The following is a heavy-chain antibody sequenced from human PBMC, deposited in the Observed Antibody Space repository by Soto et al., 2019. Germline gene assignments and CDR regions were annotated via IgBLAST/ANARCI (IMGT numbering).Heavy chain of an antibody. Sequence: VASVKVSCKASGGTFSSYAISWVRQAPGQGLEWMGGIIPIFGTANYAQKFQGRVTVTADESTSTAYMELSSLRSEDTAVYYCAGGDLAVATPYYYYGMDVWGQGTTVTVSS. CDR3: AGGDLAVATPYYYYGMDV. CDR1: GGTFSSYA. V-gene: IGHV1-69*13. J-gene: IGHJ6*02. D-gene: IGHD6-19*01. CDR2: IIPIFGTA.